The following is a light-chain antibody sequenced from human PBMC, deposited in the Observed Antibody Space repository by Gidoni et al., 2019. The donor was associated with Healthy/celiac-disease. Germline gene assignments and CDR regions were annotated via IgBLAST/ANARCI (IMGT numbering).Light chain of an antibody. Sequence: DIVMTQSPDSLAVSLGERATINCKSSQSVLYSSHNKNYLAWYQQKPGQPPKLLIYWASTRESGVPDRFSGSGSGTDFTLTISSLQAEDFAVYYCQQYYSTPQTFGQGTKVEIK. CDR2: WAS. CDR3: QQYYSTPQT. J-gene: IGKJ1*01. CDR1: QSVLYSSHNKNY. V-gene: IGKV4-1*01.